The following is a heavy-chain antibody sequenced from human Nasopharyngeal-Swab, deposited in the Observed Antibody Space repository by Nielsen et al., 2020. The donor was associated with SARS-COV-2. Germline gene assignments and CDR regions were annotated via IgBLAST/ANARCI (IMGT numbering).Heavy chain of an antibody. V-gene: IGHV3-49*01. CDR2: IRSKTYGGAP. Sequence: GESLKISCPTPGFTFGGYAMSWFRQAPGKGLEWVGFIRSKTYGGAPEYAASVKGRFTISRDGAESIAYLQMNSLETEDTGVYYCARSVGSFYGQGAFDIWGQGTMVTVSS. J-gene: IGHJ3*02. D-gene: IGHD1-26*01. CDR3: ARSVGSFYGQGAFDI. CDR1: GFTFGGYA.